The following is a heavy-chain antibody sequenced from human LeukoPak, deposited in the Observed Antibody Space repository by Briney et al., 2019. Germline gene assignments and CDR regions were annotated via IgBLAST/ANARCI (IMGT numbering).Heavy chain of an antibody. CDR1: GGTFSSYA. J-gene: IGHJ5*02. D-gene: IGHD2-2*01. Sequence: ASVKVSCKASGGTFSSYAISWVRQAPGQGLEWMGGIIPIFGTANYAQKFRGRVTITADESTSTAYMELSSLRSEDTAVYYCARDRRCSSTSCYNWFDPWGQGTLVTVSS. V-gene: IGHV1-69*01. CDR3: ARDRRCSSTSCYNWFDP. CDR2: IIPIFGTA.